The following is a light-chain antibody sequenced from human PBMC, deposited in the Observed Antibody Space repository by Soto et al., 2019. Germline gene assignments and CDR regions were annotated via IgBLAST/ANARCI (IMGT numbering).Light chain of an antibody. J-gene: IGKJ1*01. CDR1: QSVTIN. CDR2: GAS. Sequence: EIVMTQSPATLSVSPGEKATLSCRASQSVTINLAWYQQKPVQAPRLVIYGASTRATGIPARFSGSGSGTEFTLTISSLQSEFFVVYSSQHDNNWPRTFCQGT. CDR3: QHDNNWPRT. V-gene: IGKV3-15*01.